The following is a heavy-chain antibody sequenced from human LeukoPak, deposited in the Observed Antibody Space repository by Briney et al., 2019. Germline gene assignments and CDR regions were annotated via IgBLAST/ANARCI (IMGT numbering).Heavy chain of an antibody. CDR3: ARFYYYGSGSYYQNNWFDP. J-gene: IGHJ5*02. Sequence: ASVKVSCKASGYTFTSYGISWVRQAPGQGLEWMGWISAYNGNTNYAQKLQGRVTMTTDTSTSTAYMELRSLRSDDTAVYYCARFYYYGSGSYYQNNWFDPWGQGTLVTVSS. CDR1: GYTFTSYG. V-gene: IGHV1-18*01. CDR2: ISAYNGNT. D-gene: IGHD3-10*01.